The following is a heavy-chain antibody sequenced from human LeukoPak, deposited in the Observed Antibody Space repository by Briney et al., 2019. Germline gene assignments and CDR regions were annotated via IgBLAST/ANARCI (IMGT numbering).Heavy chain of an antibody. Sequence: TGGSLRLSCAASGFTFSAYGMHWVRQAPGMGLEGVAVISYDGTNKYYADSVKGRFTISRDNSQNTLYLQMNSLRTEDTAVYYCAKDLGVGVADLDYWGQGTLVTVSS. CDR2: ISYDGTNK. D-gene: IGHD6-19*01. J-gene: IGHJ4*02. CDR1: GFTFSAYG. V-gene: IGHV3-30*18. CDR3: AKDLGVGVADLDY.